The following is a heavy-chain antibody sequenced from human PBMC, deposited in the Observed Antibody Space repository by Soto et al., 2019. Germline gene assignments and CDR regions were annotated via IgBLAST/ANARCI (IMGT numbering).Heavy chain of an antibody. CDR1: GFSFSDYY. V-gene: IGHV3-11*01. CDR2: ISSGVSTI. Sequence: QVQLVESGGGLVQPGGSLRLSCAASGFSFSDYYMSWIRQAPGKGLEWVSYISSGVSTIYYADSVKGRFTISRDNAKNTHYLEMNSQRAEDTAVYYCARAYSRGWPNNFDYWGQGTLGTRSS. CDR3: ARAYSRGWPNNFDY. D-gene: IGHD6-19*01. J-gene: IGHJ4*02.